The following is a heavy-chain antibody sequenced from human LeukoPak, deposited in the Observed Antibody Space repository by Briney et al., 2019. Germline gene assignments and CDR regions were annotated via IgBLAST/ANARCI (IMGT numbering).Heavy chain of an antibody. CDR1: GFTFSSYW. V-gene: IGHV3-74*01. Sequence: PAGGSLRLSCAASGFTFSSYWMHWVRQAPGKGLVWVSRINSDGSGTSYADSVEGRFTISRDNSKNTLYLHMNSVRAEDTAVYYYAKGGCSASCYSTYWAQGTLVTVSS. J-gene: IGHJ4*02. D-gene: IGHD2-2*02. CDR3: AKGGCSASCYSTY. CDR2: INSDGSGT.